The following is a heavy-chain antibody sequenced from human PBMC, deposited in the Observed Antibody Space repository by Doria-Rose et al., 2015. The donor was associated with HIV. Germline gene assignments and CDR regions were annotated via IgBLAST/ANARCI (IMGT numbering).Heavy chain of an antibody. CDR2: ISSSGTT. J-gene: IGHJ4*02. CDR3: ARARNYGFPHFFDF. D-gene: IGHD3-10*01. Sequence: QLDGSCPGLVRASQYLSLTCTGSSDFITSGASFSSSIRQHTGESPAWTGYISSSGTTYYYPSLRCRLTISLDASKNQFSLILNSVTAADTAVYYCARARNYGFPHFFDFWGQGTLVTVSS. CDR1: SDFITSGASF. V-gene: IGHV4-30-4*01.